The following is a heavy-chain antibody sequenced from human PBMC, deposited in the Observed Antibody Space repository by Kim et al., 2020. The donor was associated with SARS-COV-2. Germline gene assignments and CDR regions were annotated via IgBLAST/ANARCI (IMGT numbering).Heavy chain of an antibody. V-gene: IGHV3-9*01. Sequence: GGSLRLSCAASGFTFGDYAMHWVRQAPGKGLEWVSGISWNSGSIGYADSVKGRFTISRDNAKNSLYLQMNSLRAEDTALYYCAKDIQGNYDILTGYYSYFDYWGQGTLVTVSS. D-gene: IGHD3-9*01. J-gene: IGHJ4*02. CDR3: AKDIQGNYDILTGYYSYFDY. CDR2: ISWNSGSI. CDR1: GFTFGDYA.